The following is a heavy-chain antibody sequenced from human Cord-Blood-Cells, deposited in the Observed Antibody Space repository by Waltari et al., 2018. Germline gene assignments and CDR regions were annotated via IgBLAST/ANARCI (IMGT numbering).Heavy chain of an antibody. Sequence: QVQLQQWGAGLLKPSETLSLTCAVYGGSFSGYYWSWIRQPPGKGLEWIGEINHSGSTNYTPALKGRVTISVDTSKNQFSLKLSSVTAADTAVYYCARVLQKGSGSYYRRARWFDPWGQGTLVTVSS. CDR1: GGSFSGYY. CDR2: INHSGST. D-gene: IGHD1-26*01. V-gene: IGHV4-34*01. J-gene: IGHJ5*02. CDR3: ARVLQKGSGSYYRRARWFDP.